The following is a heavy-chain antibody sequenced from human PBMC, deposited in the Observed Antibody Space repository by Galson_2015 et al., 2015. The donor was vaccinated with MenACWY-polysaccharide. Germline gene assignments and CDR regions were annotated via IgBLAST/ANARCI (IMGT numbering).Heavy chain of an antibody. Sequence: SLRLSCAASGIRFSGSGMHWVRQAPGKGLEWVAVIQYDGSKIVYADSVKGRFTVSRDNSKNTLYLEMNSLRAEDTAVYYCARESSRIVFHAFDVWGQGTMVIVSS. D-gene: IGHD6-19*01. CDR2: IQYDGSKI. CDR1: GIRFSGSG. J-gene: IGHJ3*01. CDR3: ARESSRIVFHAFDV. V-gene: IGHV3-33*05.